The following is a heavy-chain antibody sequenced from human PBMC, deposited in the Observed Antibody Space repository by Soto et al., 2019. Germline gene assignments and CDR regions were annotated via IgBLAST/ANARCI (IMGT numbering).Heavy chain of an antibody. Sequence: GGSLRLSCAASGFTVSSNYMSWVRQAPGKGLEWVSVIYSGGSTYYADSVKGRFTISRDNSKNTLYLQMNSLRAEDTAVYYCARDPLSYYYDSSDAFDIWGQGTMVTVSS. J-gene: IGHJ3*02. CDR2: IYSGGST. V-gene: IGHV3-66*01. CDR1: GFTVSSNY. CDR3: ARDPLSYYYDSSDAFDI. D-gene: IGHD3-22*01.